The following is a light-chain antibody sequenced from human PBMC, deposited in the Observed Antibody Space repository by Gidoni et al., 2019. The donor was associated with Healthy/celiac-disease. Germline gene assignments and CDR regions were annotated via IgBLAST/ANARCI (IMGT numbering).Light chain of an antibody. CDR3: QQRSNCPLT. CDR1: QSVSSY. CDR2: DAS. Sequence: ELVLTQSPATLSLSPGERATLTCRASQSVSSYLSWYQTKPGPGPRLLIYDASNRATGIPARFSGSGSGTDFTLTISSLKPEDFAVYYCQQRSNCPLTFGQGTRLEIK. V-gene: IGKV3-11*01. J-gene: IGKJ5*01.